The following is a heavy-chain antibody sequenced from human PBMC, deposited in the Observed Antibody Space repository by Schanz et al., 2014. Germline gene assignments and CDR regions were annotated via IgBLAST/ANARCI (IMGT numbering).Heavy chain of an antibody. D-gene: IGHD4-17*01. Sequence: VQLVESGGGLVQPGGSLRLSCAASGFIVSSTYMTWVRQAPGKGLEWVAQISHDGHRDFYADSVKGRFTVSRDNNWKTLSVQMNSRRSDDPAIYRCAKEKSSDYCPAVTDYIDVWGKGTTVTVSS. CDR1: GFIVSSTY. CDR2: ISHDGHRD. CDR3: AKEKSSDYCPAVTDYIDV. J-gene: IGHJ6*03. V-gene: IGHV3-30-3*01.